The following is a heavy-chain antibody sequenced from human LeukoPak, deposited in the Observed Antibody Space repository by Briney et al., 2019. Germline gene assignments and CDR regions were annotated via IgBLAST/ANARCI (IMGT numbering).Heavy chain of an antibody. CDR1: GYTFTGYY. CDR3: ARDRSLSGYYKVGFAY. J-gene: IGHJ4*02. D-gene: IGHD3-22*01. Sequence: ASVKVSCKASGYTFTGYYMHWVRQAPGQGLEWMGWINPNSGGTNYAQKFQGRVTMTRDTSISTAYMELSRLRSDDTAVYYCARDRSLSGYYKVGFAYWGQGTLVTVSS. V-gene: IGHV1-2*02. CDR2: INPNSGGT.